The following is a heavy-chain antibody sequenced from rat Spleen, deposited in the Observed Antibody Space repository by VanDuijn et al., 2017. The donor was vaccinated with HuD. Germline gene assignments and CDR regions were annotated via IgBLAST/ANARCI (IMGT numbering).Heavy chain of an antibody. CDR3: ARRYYGYTYFDY. CDR2: IIYDGGTT. D-gene: IGHD1-6*01. Sequence: EVQLVESDGGLVQPGRSLKLSCAASGFTFSDYAMAWVRQAPKKGLEWVATIIYDGGTTYYRDSVKGRYTISRDNAKSTLYLQMDSLRSEDTATYYCARRYYGYTYFDYWGQGIMVTVSS. V-gene: IGHV5-17*01. CDR1: GFTFSDYA. J-gene: IGHJ2*01.